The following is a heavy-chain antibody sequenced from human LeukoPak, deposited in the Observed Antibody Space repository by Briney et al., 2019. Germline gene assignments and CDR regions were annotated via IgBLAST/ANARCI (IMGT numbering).Heavy chain of an antibody. Sequence: GESLKISCKGSGYSFTSYWIGWVRQMPGKGLEWMGIIYPDDSDTRYSPSFQGQVTISADKSISTAYLQWSSLKASDTAMYYCARLHLRVYCSGDCYQHFDYWGQGTLVTVSS. V-gene: IGHV5-51*01. CDR1: GYSFTSYW. CDR3: ARLHLRVYCSGDCYQHFDY. CDR2: IYPDDSDT. D-gene: IGHD2-21*02. J-gene: IGHJ4*02.